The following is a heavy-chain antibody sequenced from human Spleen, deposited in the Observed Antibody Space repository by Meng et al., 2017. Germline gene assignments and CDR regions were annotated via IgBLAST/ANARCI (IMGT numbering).Heavy chain of an antibody. CDR3: TIYPRGHI. J-gene: IGHJ3*02. CDR1: GVTFSASD. D-gene: IGHD5-12*01. V-gene: IGHV3-73*01. Sequence: GESLKISCAVSGVTFSASDIHWVRQASGKGLDWVGRIETNRTNYATSYGESLRGRFTISRDASKNMAFLQINSLQTQDTARYYCTIYPRGHIWGRGSVVTVSS. CDR2: IETNRTNYAT.